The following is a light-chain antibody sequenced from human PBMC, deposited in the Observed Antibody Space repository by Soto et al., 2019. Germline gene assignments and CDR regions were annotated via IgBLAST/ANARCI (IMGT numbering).Light chain of an antibody. J-gene: IGLJ3*02. Sequence: QSVLTQPPSVSGAPGQRVTISCTGSSSSLGAGHAVHWYHQLPGKAPKLLIFDNNHRPSGVPERFSGSKSGGSASLAITGLQPEDEGDFYCQSYDNGLNGREFGGGTTLTVL. CDR3: QSYDNGLNGRE. V-gene: IGLV1-40*01. CDR1: SSSLGAGHA. CDR2: DNN.